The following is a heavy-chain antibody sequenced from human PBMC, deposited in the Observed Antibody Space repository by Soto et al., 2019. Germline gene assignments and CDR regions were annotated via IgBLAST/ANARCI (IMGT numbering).Heavy chain of an antibody. J-gene: IGHJ4*02. CDR2: VYYSGST. V-gene: IGHV4-39*01. D-gene: IGHD3-9*01. Sequence: QLQLQESGPGLVKPSETLSLTCTVSGGSVSSSSYYWGWVRQPPGKGLEWIGSVYYSGSTYYNPSLESRVTISVDKFKNQFSLKLMSLSAADTAVYDCGRLEGLATISYYFDYWGQGALVTVSS. CDR3: GRLEGLATISYYFDY. CDR1: GGSVSSSSYY.